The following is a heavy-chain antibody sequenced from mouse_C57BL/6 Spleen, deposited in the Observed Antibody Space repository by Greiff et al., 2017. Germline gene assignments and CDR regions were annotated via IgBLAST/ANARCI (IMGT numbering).Heavy chain of an antibody. CDR3: ARGYGNFY. J-gene: IGHJ2*01. Sequence: EVKLQESGPELVKPGASVKMSCKASGYTFTDYNMHWVKQSHGKSLEWIGYINPNNGGTSYNQKFKGKATLTVNKSSSSAYMGRRSLTSEDAAVYYCARGYGNFYWGKGTTLTVSS. D-gene: IGHD2-10*02. CDR2: INPNNGGT. CDR1: GYTFTDYN. V-gene: IGHV1-22*01.